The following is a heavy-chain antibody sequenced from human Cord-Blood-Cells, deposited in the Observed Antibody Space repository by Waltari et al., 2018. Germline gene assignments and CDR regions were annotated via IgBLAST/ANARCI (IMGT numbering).Heavy chain of an antibody. V-gene: IGHV3-15*01. Sequence: EVQLVESGGGLVKPGGSLRLSCAASGFTFSNAWMSWVRQAPGKGLEWVGRIKSKTDGGTTDYAAPVKGRFTISRDDSKNTLYLQMNSLKTEDTAVYYCTTDPDYVWGSYRYDAFDIWGQGTMVTVSS. J-gene: IGHJ3*02. CDR3: TTDPDYVWGSYRYDAFDI. D-gene: IGHD3-16*02. CDR2: IKSKTDGGTT. CDR1: GFTFSNAW.